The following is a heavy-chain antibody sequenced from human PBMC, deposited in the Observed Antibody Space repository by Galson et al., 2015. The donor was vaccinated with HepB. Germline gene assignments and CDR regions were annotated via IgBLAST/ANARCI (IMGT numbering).Heavy chain of an antibody. CDR2: IKQDGSEK. Sequence: SLRLSCAASGFTFSSYWMSWVRQAPGKGLEWVANIKQDGSEKYYVDSVKGRFTISRDNAKNSLYLQMNSLRAEDTAVYYCVRGARMVPLGYWGQGTLVTVSS. J-gene: IGHJ4*02. CDR3: VRGARMVPLGY. CDR1: GFTFSSYW. D-gene: IGHD3-10*01. V-gene: IGHV3-7*03.